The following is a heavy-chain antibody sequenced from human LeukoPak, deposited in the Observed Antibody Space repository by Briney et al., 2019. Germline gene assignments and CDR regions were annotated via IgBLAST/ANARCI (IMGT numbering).Heavy chain of an antibody. CDR3: ARVRVYDFWSGYYYFDY. D-gene: IGHD3-3*01. CDR2: INSDGSST. J-gene: IGHJ4*02. Sequence: GGSLRLSCAASGFTFSSYWMHWVRQAPGKGLVWVSRINSDGSSTSYADSVKGRFTISRDNAKNTLYLQMNSLRAEDTAVYYCARVRVYDFWSGYYYFDYWGQGTLGTVSS. CDR1: GFTFSSYW. V-gene: IGHV3-74*01.